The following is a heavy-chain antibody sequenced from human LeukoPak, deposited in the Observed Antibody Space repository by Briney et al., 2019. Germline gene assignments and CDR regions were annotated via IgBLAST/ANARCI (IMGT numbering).Heavy chain of an antibody. J-gene: IGHJ4*02. V-gene: IGHV3-73*01. Sequence: GGSLRLSCAAPGFTFSGSAMHWVRQASGKGLEWVGRIRSKANSYATAYAASVKGRFTISRDDSKNTAYLQMNSLKTEDTAVYYCTRGNYDSSGYYWCYFDYWGQGTLVTVSS. CDR2: IRSKANSYAT. CDR3: TRGNYDSSGYYWCYFDY. D-gene: IGHD3-22*01. CDR1: GFTFSGSA.